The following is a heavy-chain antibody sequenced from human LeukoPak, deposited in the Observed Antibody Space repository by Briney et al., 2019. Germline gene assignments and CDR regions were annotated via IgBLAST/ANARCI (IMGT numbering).Heavy chain of an antibody. CDR2: TYYRSKWYN. V-gene: IGHV6-1*01. CDR1: GDSVSSNSAA. D-gene: IGHD3-3*01. Sequence: SQTLSLTCAISGDSVSSNSAAWNWIRQSPSRGLEWLGRTYYRSKWYNDYAVSVKSRITINPDTSKNQFSLQLNSVTPEDTAVYYCAREVPHYDFWSGYPVGYFDYWGQGTLVTVSS. J-gene: IGHJ4*02. CDR3: AREVPHYDFWSGYPVGYFDY.